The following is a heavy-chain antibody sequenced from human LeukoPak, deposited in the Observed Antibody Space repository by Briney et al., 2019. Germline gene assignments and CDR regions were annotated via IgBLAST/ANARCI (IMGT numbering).Heavy chain of an antibody. J-gene: IGHJ4*02. CDR2: IYHSGST. CDR1: GYSISSSYY. V-gene: IGHV4-38-2*01. D-gene: IGHD2-15*01. CDR3: AIVKSGGSCFDY. Sequence: SETLSLTCAVSGYSISSSYYWGWFRQPPGRGREGSGGIYHSGSTYFNQSLKRRGTISVDTSKNQFTLKLSYVTAANTAVYYCAIVKSGGSCFDYWGQGTLVTVSS.